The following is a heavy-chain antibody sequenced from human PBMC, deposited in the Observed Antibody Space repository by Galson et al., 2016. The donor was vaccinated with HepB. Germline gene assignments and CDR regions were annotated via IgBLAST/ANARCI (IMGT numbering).Heavy chain of an antibody. CDR2: KYWDDDK. CDR1: GFSLSTTGVG. J-gene: IGHJ3*02. V-gene: IGHV2-5*02. CDR3: AHRRGSGSPWAYGAFDI. D-gene: IGHD1-26*01. Sequence: LALVKPTQTLTLTCTFSGFSLSTTGVGVGWIRQPPGKALEWLALKYWDDDKYYNPSLKTRLIITKDTSKNQVVLTMTNMDPVDTATYYCAHRRGSGSPWAYGAFDIWGQGTMVTVSS.